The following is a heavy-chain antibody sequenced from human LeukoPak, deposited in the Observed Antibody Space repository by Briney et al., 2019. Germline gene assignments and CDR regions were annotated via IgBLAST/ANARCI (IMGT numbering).Heavy chain of an antibody. Sequence: ASVKVSCKASGYTFTSYGISWVRQAPGQGLEWMGWISAYNGNTNYAQKLQGRVTMTTDTSTSTAYMELRSLRSDDTAVYYCARVWWNEVSEWFDPWGQGTLVTVSS. CDR2: ISAYNGNT. D-gene: IGHD1-1*01. CDR3: ARVWWNEVSEWFDP. J-gene: IGHJ5*02. CDR1: GYTFTSYG. V-gene: IGHV1-18*04.